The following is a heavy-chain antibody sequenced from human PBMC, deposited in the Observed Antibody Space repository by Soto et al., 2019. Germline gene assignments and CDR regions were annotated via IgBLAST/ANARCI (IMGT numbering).Heavy chain of an antibody. CDR1: GASISSSNW. D-gene: IGHD3-10*01. V-gene: IGHV4-4*02. Sequence: QVQLQESGPGLVEPSGTLSLTCAVSGASISSSNWWSWVRQPPGKGLEWIGEIDHRGSTYYNSSLTSRVTMSIDNSKNHFSLKLNSVTAADTAAYYCAGLEGFTYGYYYFGIDVWGQGTTVTVSS. J-gene: IGHJ6*02. CDR3: AGLEGFTYGYYYFGIDV. CDR2: IDHRGST.